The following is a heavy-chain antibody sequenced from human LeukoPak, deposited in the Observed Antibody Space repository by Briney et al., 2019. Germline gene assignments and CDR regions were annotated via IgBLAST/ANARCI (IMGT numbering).Heavy chain of an antibody. D-gene: IGHD3-22*01. V-gene: IGHV3-21*01. CDR3: ARDSLTMIVGRQKRGLDY. CDR1: GFTFSNYN. Sequence: GGSLRLPCAASGFTFSNYNMNWVRQAPGKGLEWVSSIRSSTTYVYYADSVKGRFTISRDNAKNSLYLQMNSLRAEDTAVYYCARDSLTMIVGRQKRGLDYWGQGTLVTVSS. CDR2: IRSSTTYV. J-gene: IGHJ4*02.